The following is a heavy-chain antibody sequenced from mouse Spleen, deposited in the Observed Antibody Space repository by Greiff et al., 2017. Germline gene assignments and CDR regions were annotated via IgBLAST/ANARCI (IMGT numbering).Heavy chain of an antibody. CDR1: GFNIKDDY. CDR3: TTWGGNYGGFAY. Sequence: EVQLQQSGAELVRPGASVKLSCTASGFNIKDDYMHWVKQRPEQGLEWIGWIDPENGDTEYASKFQGKATITADTSSNTAYLQLSSLTSEDTAVYYCTTWGGNYGGFAYWGQGTLVTVSA. CDR2: IDPENGDT. J-gene: IGHJ3*01. D-gene: IGHD2-1*01. V-gene: IGHV14-4*01.